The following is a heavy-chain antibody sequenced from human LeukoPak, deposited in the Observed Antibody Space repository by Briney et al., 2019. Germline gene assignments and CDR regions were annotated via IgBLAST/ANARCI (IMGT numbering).Heavy chain of an antibody. V-gene: IGHV1-46*01. D-gene: IGHD2-8*01. Sequence: ASVKVSCKASGYNSISYYMHWVRQAPAPGLGWMGIINPSGGSTSYAQKFQDRVTMTRDTSTSTVYMELSSLKSEDTAVYYCAREDVVLVDAVRYYYYGMDVWGQGTTVTVSS. CDR1: GYNSISYY. CDR2: INPSGGST. J-gene: IGHJ6*02. CDR3: AREDVVLVDAVRYYYYGMDV.